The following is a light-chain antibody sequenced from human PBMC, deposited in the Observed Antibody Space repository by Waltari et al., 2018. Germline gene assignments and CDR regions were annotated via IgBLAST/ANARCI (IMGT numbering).Light chain of an antibody. CDR3: YSYAGSGTWV. J-gene: IGLJ3*02. CDR1: SSDVGTYNF. CDR2: EGN. V-gene: IGLV2-23*01. Sequence: QSALTQPASVSGSPGQSITISCTGTSSDVGTYNFSSWYQQNPGKAPKLMIYEGNKRPSGVAKRFSGSKAGNTASLTSSGLQAEDEADYYGYSYAGSGTWVFGGGTKLTVL.